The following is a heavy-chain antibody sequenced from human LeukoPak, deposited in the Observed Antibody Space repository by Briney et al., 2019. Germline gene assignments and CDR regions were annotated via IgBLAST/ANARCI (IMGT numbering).Heavy chain of an antibody. V-gene: IGHV1-18*01. CDR2: ISAYNGNT. CDR1: GYTFTSYG. Sequence: ASVKVSCKASGYTFTSYGISWVRQAPGQGLEWMGRISAYNGNTNYAQKLQGRVTMTTDTSTSTAYMELRSLRYDDTAVYYCARYEVVSGSSWFDPWGQGTLVTVSS. J-gene: IGHJ5*02. D-gene: IGHD1-14*01. CDR3: ARYEVVSGSSWFDP.